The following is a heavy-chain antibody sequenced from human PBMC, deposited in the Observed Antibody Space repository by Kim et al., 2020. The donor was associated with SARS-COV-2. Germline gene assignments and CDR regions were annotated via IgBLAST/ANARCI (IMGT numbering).Heavy chain of an antibody. CDR3: ARAAYSSASRYYYYGMDV. D-gene: IGHD6-6*01. CDR2: IWYDGSNK. CDR1: GFTFSSYG. J-gene: IGHJ6*02. V-gene: IGHV3-33*01. Sequence: GSLRLSCAASGFTFSSYGMHWVRQAPGKGLEWVAVIWYDGSNKYYADSVKGRFTIPRDNSKNTLYLQMNSLRAEDTAVYYCARAAYSSASRYYYYGMDVWGQGTTVTVSS.